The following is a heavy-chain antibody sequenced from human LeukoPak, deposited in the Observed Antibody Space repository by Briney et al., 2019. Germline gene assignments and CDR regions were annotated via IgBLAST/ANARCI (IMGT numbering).Heavy chain of an antibody. CDR2: ISGSGGST. CDR1: GFTFSSNG. Sequence: GGSLRLSCVASGFTFSSNGMHWVRQAPGKGLEWVSAISGSGGSTYYADSVKGRFTISRDNSKNTLYLQMNSLRAEDTAVYYCAKDWGLVVITTFDYWGQGTLVTVSS. J-gene: IGHJ4*02. CDR3: AKDWGLVVITTFDY. V-gene: IGHV3-23*01. D-gene: IGHD3-22*01.